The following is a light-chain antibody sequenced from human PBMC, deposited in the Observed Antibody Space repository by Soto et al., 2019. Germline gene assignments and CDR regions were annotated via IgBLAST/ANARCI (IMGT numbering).Light chain of an antibody. V-gene: IGKV1-5*01. Sequence: DIQMTQSPSTLSASVGDRVTLTCRASQSINAWLAWYQQKPGKAPKVLIYAASSLEGGVPSRFSGSGSGTEFTLTIGSLQTDDFVTYYCQQYNSYPWTFGQGTKVEIK. J-gene: IGKJ1*01. CDR1: QSINAW. CDR2: AAS. CDR3: QQYNSYPWT.